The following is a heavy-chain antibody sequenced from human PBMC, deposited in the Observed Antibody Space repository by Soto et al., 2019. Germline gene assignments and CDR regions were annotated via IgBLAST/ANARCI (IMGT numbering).Heavy chain of an antibody. V-gene: IGHV4-34*01. CDR1: GGSFSGYY. CDR2: INHSGST. Sequence: QVQLQQWGAGLLKPSETLSLTCAVYGGSFSGYYWSWIRQPPGKGLEWIGEINHSGSTNYNPSLKSRVTISVDTSKNQISLKLSSVTAADTAVYYCARGAVAGIWFDPWGQGTLVTVSS. J-gene: IGHJ5*02. CDR3: ARGAVAGIWFDP. D-gene: IGHD6-19*01.